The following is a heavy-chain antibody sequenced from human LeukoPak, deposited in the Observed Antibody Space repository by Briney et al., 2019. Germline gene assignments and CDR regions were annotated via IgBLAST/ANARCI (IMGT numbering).Heavy chain of an antibody. CDR1: GYTFTSYD. D-gene: IGHD1-26*01. V-gene: IGHV1-8*03. CDR2: MNPNSGNT. CDR3: ARVSGSYSHYFDY. J-gene: IGHJ4*02. Sequence: ASVKVSCKASGYTFTSYDINWARQATGQGLEWMGWMNPNSGNTGYAQKFQGRVTITRNTSISTAYMELSSLRSEDTAVYYCARVSGSYSHYFDYWGQGTLVTVSS.